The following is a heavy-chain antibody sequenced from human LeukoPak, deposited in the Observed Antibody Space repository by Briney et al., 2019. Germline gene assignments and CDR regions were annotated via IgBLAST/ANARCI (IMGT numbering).Heavy chain of an antibody. J-gene: IGHJ4*02. CDR2: IIPIFGTA. Sequence: ASVKVSCKASGGTFSSYAISWVRQAPGQGLEWMGGIIPIFGTANYAQKFQGRVTITADESTSTAYMELSSLRSEDTAVYYCARAQWVGYCTNGVCFATQTDYWGQGTLVTVSS. V-gene: IGHV1-69*13. D-gene: IGHD2-8*01. CDR1: GGTFSSYA. CDR3: ARAQWVGYCTNGVCFATQTDY.